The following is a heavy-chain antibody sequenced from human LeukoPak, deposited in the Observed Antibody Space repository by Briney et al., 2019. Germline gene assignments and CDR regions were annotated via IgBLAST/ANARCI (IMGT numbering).Heavy chain of an antibody. J-gene: IGHJ4*02. Sequence: GGSLRLSCAASGFTFSSYEMNWVRQAPGKGLEWVSYISSSGSTIYYADSVKGRLTISRDNAKNSLYLQMNSLRAEDTAVYYCARAGADYFDYWGQGTLVTVSS. CDR1: GFTFSSYE. D-gene: IGHD4/OR15-4a*01. V-gene: IGHV3-48*03. CDR2: ISSSGSTI. CDR3: ARAGADYFDY.